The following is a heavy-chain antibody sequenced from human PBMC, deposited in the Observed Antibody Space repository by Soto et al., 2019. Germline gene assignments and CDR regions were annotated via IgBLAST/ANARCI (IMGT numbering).Heavy chain of an antibody. V-gene: IGHV3-49*03. CDR2: IRSKAYGGTT. Sequence: GGSLRLSCTASGFTFGDYAMSWFRQAPGKGLEWVGFIRSKAYGGTTEYAASVKGRFTISRDDSKSIAYLQMNNQKTEDTALYYCTRGPSIVGATSFDYWGQGTLVTVSS. CDR3: TRGPSIVGATSFDY. J-gene: IGHJ4*02. CDR1: GFTFGDYA. D-gene: IGHD1-26*01.